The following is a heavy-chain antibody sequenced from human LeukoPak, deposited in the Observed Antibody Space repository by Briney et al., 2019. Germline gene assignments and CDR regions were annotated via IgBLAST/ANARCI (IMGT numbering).Heavy chain of an antibody. CDR2: IIETGASP. V-gene: IGHV3-23*01. CDR3: ARRGAGSGGLDY. J-gene: IGHJ4*02. CDR1: GFSFSLYA. Sequence: GGSLRLSCAASGFSFSLYAMNWFRQAPGKGLEWVSTIIETGASPYYADSVRGRFTVSRDSSKNMFYLQMNSLRAEDTAIYYCARRGAGSGGLDYWGQGTLVTVSS. D-gene: IGHD6-19*01.